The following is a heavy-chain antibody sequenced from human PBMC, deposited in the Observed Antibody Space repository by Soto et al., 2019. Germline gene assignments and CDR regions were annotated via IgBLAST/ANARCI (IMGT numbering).Heavy chain of an antibody. Sequence: EVQLVESGGGLVKPGGSLRLSCSASGFSFNNYEMKWVRQAPGKGLEWVSSISSSGTSGYIYYADSVKGRFTISRDNAKNSLYLQMNSLGAEDTAVYYCVRGTCSTTSCPLFDYWGQGTLVTVSS. CDR2: ISSSGTSGYI. CDR3: VRGTCSTTSCPLFDY. J-gene: IGHJ4*02. CDR1: GFSFNNYE. V-gene: IGHV3-21*02. D-gene: IGHD2-2*01.